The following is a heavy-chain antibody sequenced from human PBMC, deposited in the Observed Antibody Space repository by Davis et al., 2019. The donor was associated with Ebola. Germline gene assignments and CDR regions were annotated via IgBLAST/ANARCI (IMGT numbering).Heavy chain of an antibody. CDR1: GYSFTSYW. CDR3: ARQYYDFWSGYYEGYYYMDV. Sequence: GESLKISCKGSGYSFTSYWISWVRQMPGKGLEWMGRIDPSDSYTNYSPSFQGHVTISADKSISTAYLQWSSLKASDTAMYYCARQYYDFWSGYYEGYYYMDVWGKGTTVTVSS. J-gene: IGHJ6*03. CDR2: IDPSDSYT. D-gene: IGHD3-3*01. V-gene: IGHV5-10-1*01.